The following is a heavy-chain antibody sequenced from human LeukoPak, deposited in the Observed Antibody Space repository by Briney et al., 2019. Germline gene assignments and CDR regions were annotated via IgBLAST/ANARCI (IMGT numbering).Heavy chain of an antibody. Sequence: SETLSLTCAVYGGSFSGYYRSWIRQPPGKGLERIGEINHSGSTNYNPSLKSRVTISVDTSKNQFSLKLSSVTAADTAVYYCARAIAVAGLLYYFDSWGQGTLVTVSS. CDR2: INHSGST. V-gene: IGHV4-34*01. CDR1: GGSFSGYY. J-gene: IGHJ4*02. D-gene: IGHD6-19*01. CDR3: ARAIAVAGLLYYFDS.